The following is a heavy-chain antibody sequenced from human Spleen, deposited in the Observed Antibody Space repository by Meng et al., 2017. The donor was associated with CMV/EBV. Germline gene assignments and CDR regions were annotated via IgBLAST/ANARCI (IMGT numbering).Heavy chain of an antibody. CDR3: ARIFGVQRHFDY. D-gene: IGHD3-3*01. Sequence: GESLKISCAASGFTVSNNYMSWVRQAPGKGLEWVSVIYSGGSTYYADSVKGRFTISRDNSKNTLYLQMNSLRAEDTAVYYCARIFGVQRHFDYWGQGTLVTVSS. CDR2: IYSGGST. J-gene: IGHJ4*02. CDR1: GFTVSNNY. V-gene: IGHV3-66*02.